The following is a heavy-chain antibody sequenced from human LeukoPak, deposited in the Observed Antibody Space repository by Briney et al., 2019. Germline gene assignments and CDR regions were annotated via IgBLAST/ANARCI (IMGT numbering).Heavy chain of an antibody. CDR3: ARSYYDFWNGFYYFDY. CDR1: AGSISSYC. D-gene: IGHD3-3*01. V-gene: IGHV4-59*01. CDR2: IYYSGST. Sequence: SETLSLTCTVSAGSISSYCWSWIRQPPGKGLEWIGYIYYSGSTNYNPSLKSRVTISVDTSKNQFSLKLSSVTAADTAVYYCARSYYDFWNGFYYFDYWGQGTLVTVSS. J-gene: IGHJ4*02.